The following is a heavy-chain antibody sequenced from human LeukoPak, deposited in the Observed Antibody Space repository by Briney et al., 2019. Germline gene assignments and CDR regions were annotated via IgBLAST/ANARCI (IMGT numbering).Heavy chain of an antibody. CDR1: GFSFTAYS. V-gene: IGHV3-48*01. CDR2: IGPGGDI. CDR3: ARRFDS. Sequence: PGGSLRLSCAASGFSFTAYSMNWVRQAPGRGLDWISYIGPGGDIYYADSVTGRFTVSRDTANNLLYLQMNGLRVEDTGVYYCARRFDSWGQGTLVTVSS. J-gene: IGHJ4*02.